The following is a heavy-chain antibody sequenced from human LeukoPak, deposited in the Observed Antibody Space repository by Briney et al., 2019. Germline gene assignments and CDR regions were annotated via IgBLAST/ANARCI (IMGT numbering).Heavy chain of an antibody. CDR3: ARTSTGTTDSLDY. CDR2: IYRSGTT. V-gene: IGHV4-38-2*01. CDR1: GYSISSCFY. D-gene: IGHD1-7*01. Sequence: SETLSLTCAVSGYSISSCFYWGWIRQPPGKGLEWIGTIYRSGTTYYNPSLKSRVTISADTSKNQFSLKLSSVTAADTALYYCARTSTGTTDSLDYWGQGTLVTVSS. J-gene: IGHJ4*02.